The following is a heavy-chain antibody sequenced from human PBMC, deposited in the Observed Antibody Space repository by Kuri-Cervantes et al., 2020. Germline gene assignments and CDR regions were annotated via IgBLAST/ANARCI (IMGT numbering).Heavy chain of an antibody. J-gene: IGHJ6*04. D-gene: IGHD3-3*01. Sequence: GESLKISCVASGFTFSNYWMHWVRQAPGKGLVWVSRISSGTIDADSVKGRFTISRDNSKNTLYLQMNSLRVEDTGLYYCSTIGGIIWSSFTDVWGKGTTVTVSS. CDR3: STIGGIIWSSFTDV. V-gene: IGHV3-74*01. CDR1: GFTFSNYW. CDR2: ISSGT.